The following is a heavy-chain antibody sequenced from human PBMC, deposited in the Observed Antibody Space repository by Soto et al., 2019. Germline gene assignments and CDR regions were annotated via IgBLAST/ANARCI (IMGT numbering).Heavy chain of an antibody. V-gene: IGHV3-30*03. CDR3: ARGTIVARQHLDY. CDR2: ISIRGGDE. D-gene: IGHD6-6*01. Sequence: QVQLVESGGGVVQPGKSLRLSCAASGLTFSSYAMHWARQAPGKGLEWVTVISIRGGDEYYAESVRGRFTTSRDDSKNTLYLQMDSLRVEDTAVYYCARGTIVARQHLDYWGQGTLVTVSS. CDR1: GLTFSSYA. J-gene: IGHJ4*02.